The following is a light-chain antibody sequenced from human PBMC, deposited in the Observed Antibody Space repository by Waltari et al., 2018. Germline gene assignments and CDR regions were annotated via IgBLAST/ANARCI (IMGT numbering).Light chain of an antibody. V-gene: IGLV2-14*01. Sequence: QSALTQPASVSGSPGQSITISCTGTSSDVGGYNYVSWYQQYPGKVPKLMIYDVSNCPSGVSNSFSGSKSGNTASLTISGLQAEDEADYYCSSYTSSNTVIFGGGTKLTVL. CDR1: SSDVGGYNY. CDR3: SSYTSSNTVI. J-gene: IGLJ2*01. CDR2: DVS.